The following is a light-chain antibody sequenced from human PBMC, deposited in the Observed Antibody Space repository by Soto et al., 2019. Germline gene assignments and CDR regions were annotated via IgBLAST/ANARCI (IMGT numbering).Light chain of an antibody. J-gene: IGLJ1*01. V-gene: IGLV2-23*02. CDR1: SRDGGRCNL. Sequence: QSVLTQPASGSVSRGHSITISCTGTSRDGGRCNLVCWYQQHPGEAPKLMIYEVSKRPSGVSNRFSGSKSGNTASLTISGLQAEDEADYYCCSYAGSSAYVFGTGTKVTVL. CDR2: EVS. CDR3: CSYAGSSAYV.